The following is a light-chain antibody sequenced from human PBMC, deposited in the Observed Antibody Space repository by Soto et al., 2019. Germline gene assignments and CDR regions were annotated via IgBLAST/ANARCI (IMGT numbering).Light chain of an antibody. CDR1: QSISSRH. Sequence: IVLTQSPVTLSFSPCEIATLSCSSSQSISSRHLAWYQQKPGQAPRLLIYGASSRATDIPDRFSGSGSGADFTLTISRLEPEDFAVYYCQHYDTSLRTFGPGTKVDI. V-gene: IGKV3-20*01. J-gene: IGKJ1*01. CDR3: QHYDTSLRT. CDR2: GAS.